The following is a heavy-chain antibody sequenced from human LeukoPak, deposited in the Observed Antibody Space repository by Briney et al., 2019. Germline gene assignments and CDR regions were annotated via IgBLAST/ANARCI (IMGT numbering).Heavy chain of an antibody. V-gene: IGHV3-30-3*01. CDR2: ISYDGSNK. CDR1: GFTFSSYA. Sequence: GGSLRLSCAASGFTFSSYAMHWVRQAPGKGLEWVAVISYDGSNKYYADSVKGRFTISRDNSKNTLYLQMNSLRAEDTAVYYCAVVISPVSVAYYFDYWGQGTLVTVSS. J-gene: IGHJ4*02. D-gene: IGHD3-22*01. CDR3: AVVISPVSVAYYFDY.